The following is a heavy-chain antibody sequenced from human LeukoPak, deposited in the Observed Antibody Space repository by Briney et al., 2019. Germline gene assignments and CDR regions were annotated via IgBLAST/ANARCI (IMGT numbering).Heavy chain of an antibody. CDR2: IKQDGTEE. V-gene: IGHV3-7*03. CDR1: GFTFSSSW. Sequence: GGSLRLSCVASGFTFSSSWMSWVRRAPGKGLEWVANIKQDGTEEYYVDSVRGRFSISRDNAKNSLYLQMNSLRAEDTAVYYCARDPCHGTLDYWGQGALVTVSS. J-gene: IGHJ4*02. CDR3: ARDPCHGTLDY. D-gene: IGHD2-2*01.